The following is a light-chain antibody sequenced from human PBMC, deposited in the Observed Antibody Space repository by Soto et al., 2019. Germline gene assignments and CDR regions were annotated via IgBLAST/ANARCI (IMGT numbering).Light chain of an antibody. CDR2: GAS. Sequence: EIVLTQSPGTLSLSPGERATLSCRASQSFNSDYLAWYQQKPGQAPRLLIYGASSRATGIPDRFSGSGSGTDFTLTISRLEPEDFAVYYCQQYVNSPLTFGGGNKVEIK. CDR1: QSFNSDY. V-gene: IGKV3-20*01. CDR3: QQYVNSPLT. J-gene: IGKJ4*01.